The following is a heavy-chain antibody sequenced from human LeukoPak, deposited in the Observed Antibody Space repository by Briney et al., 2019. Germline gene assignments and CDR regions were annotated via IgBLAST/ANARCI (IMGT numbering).Heavy chain of an antibody. CDR1: GFTFSSYA. D-gene: IGHD2/OR15-2a*01. J-gene: IGHJ4*02. CDR2: LRGNGDT. CDR3: ARDWMGSTRLAGDY. V-gene: IGHV3-23*01. Sequence: GGSLTLSCAASGFTFSSYAMSWVREAPARGLEWVSSLRGNGDTFYADSVKGRFTISRDNSKDTVYLQMNSLRAEDTAVYYCARDWMGSTRLAGDYWGQGTLVTVSS.